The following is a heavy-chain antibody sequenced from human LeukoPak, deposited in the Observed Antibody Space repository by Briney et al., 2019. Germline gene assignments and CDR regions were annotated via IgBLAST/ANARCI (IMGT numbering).Heavy chain of an antibody. CDR1: GGTFSSYA. V-gene: IGHV1-69*05. J-gene: IGHJ4*02. D-gene: IGHD2-15*01. CDR2: IIPIFGTA. CDR3: ARLYWPIKLTS. Sequence: GALVKVSCKASGGTFSSYAISWVRQAPGQGLEWMGGIIPIFGTANYAQKFQGRVTITTDGSTSTAYMELSSLRSEDTAVYYCARLYWPIKLTSWGQGTLVTVSS.